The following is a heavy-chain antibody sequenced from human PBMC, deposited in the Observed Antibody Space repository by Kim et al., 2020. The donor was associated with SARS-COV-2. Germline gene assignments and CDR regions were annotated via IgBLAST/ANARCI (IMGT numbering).Heavy chain of an antibody. CDR3: ATDLKPVIRGMTKKTNYYYGMDA. D-gene: IGHD3-10*01. CDR2: ISCGGGHE. Sequence: GGSLRLSCAASGFIFSSYAMYWVRQAPGKGLEWLAGISCGGGHEYYADSVKGRFTVSRDNSKNTLYVQMNSLRAEDTAVYYCATDLKPVIRGMTKKTNYYYGMDAWGQGTTVIVSS. J-gene: IGHJ6*02. V-gene: IGHV3-30*04. CDR1: GFIFSSYA.